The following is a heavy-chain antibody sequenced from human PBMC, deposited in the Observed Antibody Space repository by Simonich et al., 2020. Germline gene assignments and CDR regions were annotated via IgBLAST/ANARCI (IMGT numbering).Heavy chain of an antibody. J-gene: IGHJ6*03. CDR3: ARGALTGDYYYMDV. CDR1: GYTFTGYY. D-gene: IGHD7-27*01. Sequence: QVQLVQSGAEVKKPGASVKVSCKASGYTFTGYYMHWVRQAPGQGLEWMGWLNPTSGGTNSAQKFQGRVTMTRDTSISTAYMELSRLRSDDTAVYYCARGALTGDYYYMDVWGKGTTVTVSS. CDR2: LNPTSGGT. V-gene: IGHV1-2*02.